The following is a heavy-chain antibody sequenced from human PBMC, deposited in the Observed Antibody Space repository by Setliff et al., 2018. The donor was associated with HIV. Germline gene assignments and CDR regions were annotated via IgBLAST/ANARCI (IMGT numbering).Heavy chain of an antibody. V-gene: IGHV4-4*09. CDR3: AREHCSGGSCNGFDI. CDR1: GGSISSYY. D-gene: IGHD2-15*01. J-gene: IGHJ3*02. CDR2: IYTSGST. Sequence: ASETLSLTCTVSGGSISSYYWSWIRQPPGKGLEWIGYIYTSGSTNYNPSLKSRVTISLDTSRNQFSLKLGSVTAADTATYYCAREHCSGGSCNGFDIWGQGTMVTVSS.